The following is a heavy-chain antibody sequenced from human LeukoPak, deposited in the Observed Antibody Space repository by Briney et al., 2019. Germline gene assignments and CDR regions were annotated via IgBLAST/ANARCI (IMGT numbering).Heavy chain of an antibody. J-gene: IGHJ4*02. V-gene: IGHV3-30*04. CDR1: GFTFSSYA. Sequence: PGGSLRLSCAASGFTFSSYAMHWVRQAPGKGLEWVAVISYDGSNKYYADSVKGRFTISRDNSKNTLYLQMSSLRAEDTAVYYCASARGSADYWGQGTLVTVSS. CDR3: ASARGSADY. D-gene: IGHD3-10*01. CDR2: ISYDGSNK.